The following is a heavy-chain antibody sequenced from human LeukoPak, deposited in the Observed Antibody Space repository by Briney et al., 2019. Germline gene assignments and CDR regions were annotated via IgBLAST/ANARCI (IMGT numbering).Heavy chain of an antibody. CDR3: ARDFGRGYCSTTSCFVPWFDP. CDR2: IHYSGGT. Sequence: SETLSLTCTVSGGSISNHYWSWIRQPPGKRLEWIGYIHYSGGTNYNPSLKSRVTIPVDTSKNQFSLKLTCVTAADTAEYYCARDFGRGYCSTTSCFVPWFDPWGQGTLVTVSS. CDR1: GGSISNHY. J-gene: IGHJ5*02. D-gene: IGHD2-2*01. V-gene: IGHV4-59*11.